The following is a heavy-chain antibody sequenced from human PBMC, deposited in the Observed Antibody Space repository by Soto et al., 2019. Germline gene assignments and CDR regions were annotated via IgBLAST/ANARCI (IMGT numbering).Heavy chain of an antibody. J-gene: IGHJ4*02. CDR1: GFTFSSYA. V-gene: IGHV3-23*01. CDR3: GKAGGLGPGTKYYFDY. Sequence: GGSLRLSCAASGFTFSSYAMSWVRQAPGKGLEWVSAISGSGGSTYYADSVKGRFTISRDNSKNTLYLQMNSLRAEDTAVYYCGKAGGLGPGTKYYFDYWGQGTLVTVSS. CDR2: ISGSGGST. D-gene: IGHD3-10*01.